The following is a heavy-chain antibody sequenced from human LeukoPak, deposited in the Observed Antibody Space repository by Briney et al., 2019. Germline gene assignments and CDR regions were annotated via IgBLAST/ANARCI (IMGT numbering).Heavy chain of an antibody. D-gene: IGHD1-26*01. J-gene: IGHJ6*02. CDR2: ISGDGGST. V-gene: IGHV3-43*02. Sequence: PGGFLRLSCAASGFTFDDYAMHWVRPAPGKGLGWVSLISGDGGSTYYADSVKGRFTISRANSKNSLYLQMNSLRTEDTALYYCAEDEVVGATGGGSVYYYYYGMDVWGQGTTVTVSS. CDR1: GFTFDDYA. CDR3: AEDEVVGATGGGSVYYYYYGMDV.